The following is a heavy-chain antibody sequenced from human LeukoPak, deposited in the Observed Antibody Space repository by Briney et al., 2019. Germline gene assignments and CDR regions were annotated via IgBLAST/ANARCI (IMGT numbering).Heavy chain of an antibody. Sequence: GASVKVSCKPSGYTFINYYLHWVRQAPGQGLEGMGIINPSGGSTYYAQKFQGRVIMTRDTSTSTVYMELSSLRSEDTAIYYCARDLYMTAVTTGYFDYWGQGTLVTVSS. CDR3: ARDLYMTAVTTGYFDY. CDR1: GYTFINYY. J-gene: IGHJ4*02. V-gene: IGHV1-46*01. D-gene: IGHD4-17*01. CDR2: INPSGGST.